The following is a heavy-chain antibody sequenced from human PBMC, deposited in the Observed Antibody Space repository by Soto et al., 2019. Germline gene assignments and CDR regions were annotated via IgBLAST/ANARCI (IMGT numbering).Heavy chain of an antibody. V-gene: IGHV4-39*01. CDR1: GGSISSSSYY. CDR3: ARHPRGEWLLYGGYYFDY. D-gene: IGHD3-3*01. J-gene: IGHJ4*02. Sequence: QLQLQESGPGLVKPSETLSLTCTVSGGSISSSSYYWGWIRQPPGKGLEWIGSIYYSGSTYYNPSLKSRVTISVDTSKNQFSLKLSSVTAADTAVYYCARHPRGEWLLYGGYYFDYWGQGTLVTVSS. CDR2: IYYSGST.